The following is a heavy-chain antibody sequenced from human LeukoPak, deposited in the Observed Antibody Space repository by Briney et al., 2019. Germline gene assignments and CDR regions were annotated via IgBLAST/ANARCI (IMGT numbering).Heavy chain of an antibody. V-gene: IGHV4-30-4*01. Sequence: SETLSLTCTVSGDSISSGGYYWSWIRQPPGKGLEWIGYIYCSGSTYYNPSLKSRVTISVDTSKNQFSLKLSSVTAADTAVYYCARETLRYWFDPWGQGILVTVSS. D-gene: IGHD4-17*01. CDR3: ARETLRYWFDP. CDR1: GDSISSGGYY. J-gene: IGHJ5*02. CDR2: IYCSGST.